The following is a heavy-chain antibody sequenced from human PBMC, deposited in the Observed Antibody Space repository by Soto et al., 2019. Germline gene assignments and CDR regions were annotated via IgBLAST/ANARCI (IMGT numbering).Heavy chain of an antibody. CDR1: GGSISSGDYY. J-gene: IGHJ4*02. Sequence: PSETLSLTCTVSGGSISSGDYYWSWIRQPPGKGLEWIGYIYYSGSTYYNPSLKSRVTISVDTSKNQFSLKLSSVTAADTAVYYCARGLYYYDSSGPFDYWRQGTLVTVSS. D-gene: IGHD3-22*01. CDR3: ARGLYYYDSSGPFDY. CDR2: IYYSGST. V-gene: IGHV4-30-4*01.